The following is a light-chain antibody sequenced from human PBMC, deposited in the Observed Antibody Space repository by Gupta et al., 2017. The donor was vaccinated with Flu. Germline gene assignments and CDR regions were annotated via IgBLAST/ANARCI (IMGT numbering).Light chain of an antibody. V-gene: IGLV7-46*01. CDR2: NTY. J-gene: IGLJ3*02. CDR3: LLTYSGPWV. CDR1: AGPVTSGHY. Sequence: SAGPVTSGHYPYWLQQRPGQAPRTLIYNTYNKHSWTPARFSGSLLGGRAALTLSGAQPDDEADYFCLLTYSGPWVFGGGTKLTVL.